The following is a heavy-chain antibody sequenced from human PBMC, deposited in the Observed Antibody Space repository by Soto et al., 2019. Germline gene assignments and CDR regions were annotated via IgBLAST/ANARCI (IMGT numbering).Heavy chain of an antibody. V-gene: IGHV3-33*01. Sequence: PGGALRLSCAASGFTFSAYGMHWVGQAPGKGLEWAAVVWFDGSNQYYTESVKGRFTISRDNSKNTVYLQMNSLRVEDTAVYYCARLSQMGSTTEAFDIWGQGTMVTVSS. J-gene: IGHJ3*02. CDR2: VWFDGSNQ. CDR3: ARLSQMGSTTEAFDI. D-gene: IGHD1-1*01. CDR1: GFTFSAYG.